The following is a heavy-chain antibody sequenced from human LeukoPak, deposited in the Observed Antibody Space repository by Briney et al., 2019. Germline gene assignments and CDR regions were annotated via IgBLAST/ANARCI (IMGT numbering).Heavy chain of an antibody. Sequence: PAGSLRLSSAASALTFSSYWTNWVRQAPGEGLGWEAKIKQDGSEKYYMDSVKGRFTISSDNAKNSRLLRVNSLEAWDTAVYYCARWRSSSSRFDYWGGGTLVSVSS. CDR1: ALTFSSYW. J-gene: IGHJ4*02. V-gene: IGHV3-7*01. CDR2: IKQDGSEK. D-gene: IGHD6-6*01. CDR3: ARWRSSSSRFDY.